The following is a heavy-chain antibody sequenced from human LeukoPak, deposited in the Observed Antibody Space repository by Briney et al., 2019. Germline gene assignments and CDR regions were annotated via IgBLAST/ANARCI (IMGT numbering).Heavy chain of an antibody. CDR3: AKFWNDVFGY. CDR2: ISYDGSNK. CDR1: GFTFSSYA. V-gene: IGHV3-30*04. Sequence: GGSLRLSCAASGFTFSSYAMHWVRQAPGKGLEWVAVISYDGSNKYYADSVKGRFTISRDNSKNTLYLQMNSLRAEDTAVYYCAKFWNDVFGYWGQGTLVTVSS. J-gene: IGHJ4*02. D-gene: IGHD1-1*01.